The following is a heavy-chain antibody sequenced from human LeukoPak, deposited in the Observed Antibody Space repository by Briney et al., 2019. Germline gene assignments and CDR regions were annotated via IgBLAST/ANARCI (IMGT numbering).Heavy chain of an antibody. CDR2: IRSRTYGGTT. J-gene: IGHJ4*02. CDR1: GFTFGDYS. CDR3: METGYTSGYDN. Sequence: PGRSLRLSCTASGFTFGDYSMNWVRQAPGKGLEWVGFIRSRTYGGTTEYAASVKGRFTISRDDSKSIAYLQMNSLKTEDTAVYYCMETGYTSGYDNWGQGTLVTVSS. D-gene: IGHD5-18*01. V-gene: IGHV3-49*04.